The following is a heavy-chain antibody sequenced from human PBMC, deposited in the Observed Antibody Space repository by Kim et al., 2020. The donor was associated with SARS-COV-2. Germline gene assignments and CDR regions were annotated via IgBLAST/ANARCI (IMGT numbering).Heavy chain of an antibody. Sequence: SVKVSCKASGGTFSSYAISWVRQAPGQGLEWMGGIIPIFGTANYAQKFQGRVTITADESTSTAYMELSSLRSEDTAVYYCARTIAGAGKGTYYYYGMDVWGQGTTVTVTS. D-gene: IGHD6-13*01. CDR1: GGTFSSYA. V-gene: IGHV1-69*13. J-gene: IGHJ6*02. CDR3: ARTIAGAGKGTYYYYGMDV. CDR2: IIPIFGTA.